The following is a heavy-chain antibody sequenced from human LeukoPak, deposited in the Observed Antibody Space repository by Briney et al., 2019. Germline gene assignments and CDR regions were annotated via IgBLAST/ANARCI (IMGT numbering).Heavy chain of an antibody. CDR2: IWYDGSNK. CDR3: AKDKAVAGINYFDY. Sequence: GGSLRLSCAASGFTFSSYGMHWVRQAPGKGLEWVAVIWYDGSNKYYADSVKGRFTISRDNSKNTLYLQMNSLRAEDTAVYYCAKDKAVAGINYFDYWGQGTLVTVSS. V-gene: IGHV3-33*06. D-gene: IGHD6-19*01. CDR1: GFTFSSYG. J-gene: IGHJ4*02.